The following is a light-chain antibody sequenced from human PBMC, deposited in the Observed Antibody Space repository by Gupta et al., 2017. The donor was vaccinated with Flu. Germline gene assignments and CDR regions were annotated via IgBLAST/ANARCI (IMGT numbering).Light chain of an antibody. CDR3: QCSYSSRSSSGI. CDR1: STSSDAGND. Sequence: TITCTGSSTSSDAGNDVHGYRQQPGTAPEPLINGYEIRARRSAVRNSGSRSRSSTSLSITRLRVEDEDDYYCQCSYSSRSSSGIFGTGTKVTVL. J-gene: IGLJ1*01. V-gene: IGLV1-40*01. CDR2: GY.